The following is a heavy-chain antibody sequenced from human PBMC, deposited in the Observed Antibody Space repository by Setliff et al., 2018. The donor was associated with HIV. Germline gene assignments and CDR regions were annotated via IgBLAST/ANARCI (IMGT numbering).Heavy chain of an antibody. J-gene: IGHJ4*02. CDR1: GFIFNTYS. Sequence: GGSLRLSCAVSGFIFNTYSMNWVRQAPGKGLEWVSYIGGSGSATYYADSVKGRFTISRDNAKNSLYLQLNSLRAEDTAVYYCVRDASPDYDSGGYSAGGHWGRGTLVTVSS. D-gene: IGHD3-22*01. CDR3: VRDASPDYDSGGYSAGGH. CDR2: IGGSGSAT. V-gene: IGHV3-48*01.